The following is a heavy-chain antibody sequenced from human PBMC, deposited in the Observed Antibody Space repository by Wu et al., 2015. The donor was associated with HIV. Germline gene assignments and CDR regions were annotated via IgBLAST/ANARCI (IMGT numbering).Heavy chain of an antibody. CDR1: GYTFTDYY. CDR3: ARGDYANYDFWSAYPSY. V-gene: IGHV1-2*02. CDR2: INPNSGGT. D-gene: IGHD3-3*01. Sequence: QVQLVQSGAEVKKPGASVKVSCQASGYTFTDYYIRWVRQAPGQGLEWMGWINPNSGGTNYAQKFQGRVTLTRDTSIGTAYMELSRLTSDDTAVYYCARGDYANYDFWSAYPSYWGQGTLVTVSS. J-gene: IGHJ4*02.